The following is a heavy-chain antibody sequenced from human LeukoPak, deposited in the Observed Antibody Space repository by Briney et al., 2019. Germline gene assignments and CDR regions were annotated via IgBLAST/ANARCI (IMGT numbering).Heavy chain of an antibody. CDR1: GYSFTNYY. V-gene: IGHV1-46*01. D-gene: IGHD3-9*01. J-gene: IGHJ4*02. CDR3: ARDQGLTGYFDF. CDR2: INPSDGST. Sequence: ASVKVSCKISGYSFTNYYMHWVRQAPGQGLEWMGIINPSDGSTNYAQKFQGRVTMTRDTSTTTVYMELTSLRSEDTAVYYCARDQGLTGYFDFWGQGTLVTVSS.